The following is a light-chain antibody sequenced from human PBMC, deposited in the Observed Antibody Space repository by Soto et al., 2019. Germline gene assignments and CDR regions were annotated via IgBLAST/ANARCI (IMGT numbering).Light chain of an antibody. CDR3: CSYAGSSTLGV. CDR2: EGS. V-gene: IGLV2-23*01. J-gene: IGLJ2*01. Sequence: QPASVSGSPGQSITISCTGTSSDVGSYNLVSWYQQHPGKAPKLMIYEGSKRPSGVSNRFSGSKSGNTASLTISGLQAEDEADYYCCSYAGSSTLGVFGGGTKLTVL. CDR1: SSDVGSYNL.